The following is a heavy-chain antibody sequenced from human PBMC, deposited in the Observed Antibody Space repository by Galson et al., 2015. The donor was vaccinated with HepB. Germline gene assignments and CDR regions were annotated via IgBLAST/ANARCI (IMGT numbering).Heavy chain of an antibody. CDR1: GFTFRSYA. CDR3: AKMLYCSGSNCYPTLQYDISDYFFDY. V-gene: IGHV3-23*01. CDR2: ISGRGSST. D-gene: IGHD2-15*01. J-gene: IGHJ4*02. Sequence: SLRLSCAASGFTFRSYAMSWVRQAPGKGLEWVSGISGRGSSTYYADSVKGRFTISRDNSKNRLDLQMNSLRAEDTAVYYCAKMLYCSGSNCYPTLQYDISDYFFDYWGQGTLVTASS.